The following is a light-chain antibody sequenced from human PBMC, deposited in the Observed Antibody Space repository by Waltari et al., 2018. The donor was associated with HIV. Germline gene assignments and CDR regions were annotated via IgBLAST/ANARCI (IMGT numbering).Light chain of an antibody. CDR3: DSRDTNDKHHV. CDR1: SLRRYS. V-gene: IGLV3-19*01. CDR2: GKD. J-gene: IGLJ1*01. Sequence: SSDLTQDPAVSVALGQTVRIKCQGDSLRRYSANWYQQKPGQAPVVVMYGKDNRPSGIPDRFSGSSSGNTGYLTITGAQAEDEADYYCDSRDTNDKHHVFGTGTKVTV.